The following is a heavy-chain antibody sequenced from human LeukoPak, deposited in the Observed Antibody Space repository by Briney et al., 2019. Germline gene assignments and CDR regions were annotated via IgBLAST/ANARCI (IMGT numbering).Heavy chain of an antibody. V-gene: IGHV1-2*02. Sequence: ASVKVSCKASGGTFSSYAISWVRQAPGQGLEWMGWINPNSGGTNYAQKFQGRVTMTRDTSISTAYMELSRLRSDDTAVYYCARDLPRGYDFFDYWGQGTLATVSS. J-gene: IGHJ4*02. D-gene: IGHD5-12*01. CDR1: GGTFSSYA. CDR3: ARDLPRGYDFFDY. CDR2: INPNSGGT.